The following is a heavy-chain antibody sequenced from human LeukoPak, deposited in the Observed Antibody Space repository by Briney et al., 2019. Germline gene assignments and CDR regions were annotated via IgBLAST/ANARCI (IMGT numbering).Heavy chain of an antibody. CDR1: GFTFKSAW. V-gene: IGHV3-15*01. CDR2: IKSTRDGGAT. J-gene: IGHJ6*03. Sequence: PGESLRLSCEASGFTFKSAWMIWVRQAPGKGPEWVGRIKSTRDGGATEYAAPVKGRFTISRDDSKNTLYLQMNSLKTEDTAVYYCTTDLSWGGSSPSYYMDVWGKGTTVTVSS. CDR3: TTDLSWGGSSPSYYMDV. D-gene: IGHD1-26*01.